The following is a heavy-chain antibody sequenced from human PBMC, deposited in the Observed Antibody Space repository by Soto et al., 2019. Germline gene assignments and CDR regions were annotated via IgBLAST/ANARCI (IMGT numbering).Heavy chain of an antibody. Sequence: ASVKVSCKASGYTFTTYGVNWVRQAPGQGLEWMGWISAYNGNTNYAQKLQGRVTMTTDTSTSTAYMELRSLRSDDTAVYYCARVWVGTTFAYYYGMDVWGQGTTVTVSS. V-gene: IGHV1-18*01. D-gene: IGHD1-1*01. CDR1: GYTFTTYG. J-gene: IGHJ6*02. CDR3: ARVWVGTTFAYYYGMDV. CDR2: ISAYNGNT.